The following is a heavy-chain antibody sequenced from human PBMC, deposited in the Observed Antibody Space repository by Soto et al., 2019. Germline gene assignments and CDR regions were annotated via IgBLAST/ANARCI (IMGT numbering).Heavy chain of an antibody. CDR1: GYSFTSYW. J-gene: IGHJ3*02. CDR3: ARRPYSSGWQGAFDI. CDR2: IYPGDSDT. Sequence: GESLKISCKGSGYSFTSYWIGWVRQMPGKGLEWMGIIYPGDSDTRYSPSFQGQVTISADKSISTAYLQWSSLKASDTAMYYCARRPYSSGWQGAFDIWGQGTMVTVSS. D-gene: IGHD6-19*01. V-gene: IGHV5-51*01.